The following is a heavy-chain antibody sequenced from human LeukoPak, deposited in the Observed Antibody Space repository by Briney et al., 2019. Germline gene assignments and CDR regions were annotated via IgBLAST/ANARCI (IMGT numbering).Heavy chain of an antibody. CDR2: ISGSTNGT. V-gene: IGHV3-23*01. CDR1: GITFSSYA. Sequence: GGSLRLSCAAPGITFSSYAMTWVRQAPGKGLEWVSTISGSTNGTYYADSVKGRFTISRDNSKNTLYLQLNSLRAEDTAVYYCANDFDYWGQGTLVTVSS. CDR3: ANDFDY. J-gene: IGHJ4*02.